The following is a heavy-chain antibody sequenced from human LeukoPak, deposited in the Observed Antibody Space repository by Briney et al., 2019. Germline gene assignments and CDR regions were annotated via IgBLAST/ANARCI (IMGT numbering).Heavy chain of an antibody. J-gene: IGHJ4*02. CDR1: GGSISGYY. CDR3: ARGTSSWYRFDY. V-gene: IGHV4-59*01. D-gene: IGHD6-13*01. Sequence: PSEILSLTCTVSGGSISGYYWNWIRQPPGKGLEWIAYIYDSESTNYNPSLRSRVTISADASKNQLSLKLTSVTAADTAVYYCARGTSSWYRFDYWGQGTLVTVSS. CDR2: IYDSEST.